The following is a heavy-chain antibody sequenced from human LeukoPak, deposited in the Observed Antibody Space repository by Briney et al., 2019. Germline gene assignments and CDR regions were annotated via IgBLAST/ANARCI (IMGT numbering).Heavy chain of an antibody. CDR1: GFTFSSYA. Sequence: GGSLRLSCAASGFTFSSYAMHWVRQAPGKGLEWVAVISYDGSNKYYADSVKGRFTISRDNSKNTLYLQMNSLRAEDTAVYYCARVEGLTTPNWYFDLWGRGTLVTVSS. D-gene: IGHD1-1*01. J-gene: IGHJ2*01. V-gene: IGHV3-30-3*01. CDR3: ARVEGLTTPNWYFDL. CDR2: ISYDGSNK.